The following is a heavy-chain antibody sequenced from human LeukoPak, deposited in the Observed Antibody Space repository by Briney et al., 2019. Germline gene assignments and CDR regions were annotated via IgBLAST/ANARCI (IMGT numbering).Heavy chain of an antibody. D-gene: IGHD4-17*01. V-gene: IGHV4-61*02. CDR2: ISSSGST. J-gene: IGHJ4*02. CDR3: ARGTTVTTSFDY. Sequence: SETLSLTCTVSGDSISSGDYYWSWIRQPAGKGLEWIGRISSSGSTNYNPSLKSRVTISVDTSKNQFSLKLSSVTAADTAVYYCARGTTVTTSFDYWGQGTLVTVSS. CDR1: GDSISSGDYY.